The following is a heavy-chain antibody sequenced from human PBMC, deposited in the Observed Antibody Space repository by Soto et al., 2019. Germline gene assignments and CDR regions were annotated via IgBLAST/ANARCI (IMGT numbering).Heavy chain of an antibody. V-gene: IGHV4-31*03. J-gene: IGHJ6*02. CDR3: ARGLDDFWSGYNYGMDV. CDR1: GGSISSGGYY. Sequence: LSLTCTVSGGSISSGGYYWSWIRQHPGKGLEWIGYIYYSGSTYYNPSLKSRVTISVDTSKNQFSLKLSSVTAADTAVYYCARGLDDFWSGYNYGMDVWGQGTTVTVSS. D-gene: IGHD3-3*01. CDR2: IYYSGST.